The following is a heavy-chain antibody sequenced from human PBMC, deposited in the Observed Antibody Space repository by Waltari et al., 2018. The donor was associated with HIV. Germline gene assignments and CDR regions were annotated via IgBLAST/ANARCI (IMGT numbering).Heavy chain of an antibody. D-gene: IGHD5-12*01. J-gene: IGHJ4*02. CDR1: GSGFTTYY. V-gene: IGHV1-2*06. CDR2: FDMKTGVT. CDR3: ARDPQRKDGYNFDS. Sequence: QVQLVQSGAEVKKPGASVKVSCKTSGSGFTTYYIHWVRQAPGRGLEWRGLFDMKTGVTSYAQAFQGRVTMAGDASISTASLELSSLTSDDTATYYCARDPQRKDGYNFDSWGQGTLVTVSS.